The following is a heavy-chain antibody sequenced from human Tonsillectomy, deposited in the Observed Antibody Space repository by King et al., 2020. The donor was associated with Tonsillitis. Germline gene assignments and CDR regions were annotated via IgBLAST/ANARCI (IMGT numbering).Heavy chain of an antibody. J-gene: IGHJ4*02. CDR1: GFTFSSYA. V-gene: IGHV3-30*01. CDR2: ISYDGSNK. Sequence: VQLVEAGGGVVQPGGSLRLSCAASGFTFSSYAMHWVRQAPGKGLEWVALISYDGSNKYYADSVKGRFTISRDSSKNTLYLQMNSLRPEDTAIYYCARYDDNSIFDYWGQGTLVTISS. D-gene: IGHD4-23*01. CDR3: ARYDDNSIFDY.